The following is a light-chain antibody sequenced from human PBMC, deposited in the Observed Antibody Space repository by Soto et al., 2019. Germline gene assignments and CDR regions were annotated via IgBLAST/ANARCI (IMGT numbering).Light chain of an antibody. Sequence: DIQMTQSPYSLSAAVGDRVTIACRASQNINTYLNWYQQKPGKAPKLLMFDAASLQSGVPSRFSGSGSRTDFTLTITSLQPEDFATYYCQQTSSAPFTFGPRTKVDIK. V-gene: IGKV1-39*01. CDR3: QQTSSAPFT. J-gene: IGKJ3*01. CDR1: QNINTY. CDR2: DAA.